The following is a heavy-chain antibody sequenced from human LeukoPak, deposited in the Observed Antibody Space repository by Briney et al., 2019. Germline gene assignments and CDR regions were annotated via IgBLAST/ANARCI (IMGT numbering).Heavy chain of an antibody. D-gene: IGHD2-8*01. V-gene: IGHV3-7*05. CDR1: GFIFSSHW. Sequence: GGSLRLSCAASGFIFSSHWMSWVRQAPGEGLEWVAHIKEDGSERYYGDSVKGRFTVSRDSTKNSVYLQMNSLRVEDTAVYYCARDAKVYATPFDYWGQGTLVTVSS. J-gene: IGHJ4*02. CDR3: ARDAKVYATPFDY. CDR2: IKEDGSER.